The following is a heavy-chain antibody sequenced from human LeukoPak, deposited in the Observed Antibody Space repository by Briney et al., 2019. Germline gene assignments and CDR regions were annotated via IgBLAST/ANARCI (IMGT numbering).Heavy chain of an antibody. D-gene: IGHD1-26*01. CDR1: GYTFTSYY. CDR2: ISYDGSNK. V-gene: IGHV3-30*04. Sequence: SCKASGYTFTSYYMHWVRQAPGKGLEWVAVISYDGSNKYYADSVKGRFTVSRDNSKNTLYLQMNSLRAEDTAVYYCARALGFSGRDYFDYWGQGTLVTVSS. J-gene: IGHJ4*02. CDR3: ARALGFSGRDYFDY.